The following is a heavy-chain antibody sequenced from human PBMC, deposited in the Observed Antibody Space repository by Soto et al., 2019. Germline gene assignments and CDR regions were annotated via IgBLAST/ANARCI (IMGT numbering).Heavy chain of an antibody. J-gene: IGHJ6*02. V-gene: IGHV1-69*12. D-gene: IGHD3-10*01. CDR3: AREGGSGSYRYYGMDV. Sequence: QVQLVQSGAEVKKPGSSVKVSCKASGGTFSSYAISWVRQAPGQGLEWMGGIIPISGTANYAQKFQGRVPITAEESTSTVCMELSSLRSEDTAVYYCAREGGSGSYRYYGMDVWGQGTTVTVSS. CDR1: GGTFSSYA. CDR2: IIPISGTA.